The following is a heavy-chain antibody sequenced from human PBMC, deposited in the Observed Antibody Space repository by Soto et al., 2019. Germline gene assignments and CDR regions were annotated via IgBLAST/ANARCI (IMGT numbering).Heavy chain of an antibody. V-gene: IGHV4-30-2*01. Sequence: QLQLQESGSGLVKPSQTLSLTCAVSGGSISRGGYSWSWIRQPPGKGLEWIGYIYHSGSTYYNPSLKSRVTVSVDRSKNRFCLKLSSVTAADTAVYYCARAYYDSSGFRIDPWGQGTLVTVSS. D-gene: IGHD3-22*01. CDR3: ARAYYDSSGFRIDP. J-gene: IGHJ5*02. CDR1: GGSISRGGYS. CDR2: IYHSGST.